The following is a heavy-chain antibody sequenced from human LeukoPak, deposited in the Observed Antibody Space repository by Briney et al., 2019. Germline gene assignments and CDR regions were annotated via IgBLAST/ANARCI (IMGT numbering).Heavy chain of an antibody. CDR1: GGSFSGYY. Sequence: SETLSLTCAVYGGSFSGYYWSWIRQPPGKGLEWIGEINHSGSTNYNPSLKSRVTISVDTSKNQFSLKLSSVTPADTAVFYCAGLHWEPIILLPFYWYFNLWGRGTLVTVSS. CDR3: AGLHWEPIILLPFYWYFNL. CDR2: INHSGST. D-gene: IGHD1-26*01. V-gene: IGHV4-34*01. J-gene: IGHJ2*01.